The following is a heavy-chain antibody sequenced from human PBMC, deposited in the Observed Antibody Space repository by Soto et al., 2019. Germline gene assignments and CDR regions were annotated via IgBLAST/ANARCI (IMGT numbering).Heavy chain of an antibody. CDR3: ASTRRTSTNFEY. V-gene: IGHV4-59*08. Sequence: TSETLSLTCTVSGGSISRYYWSWIRQPPGKGLEWIGYIYYSGSTNYNPSLKSRVTISVDTSKNQFSLKLSSVTAADTAVYYCASTRRTSTNFEYWGQGTLVTVSS. CDR2: IYYSGST. CDR1: GGSISRYY. D-gene: IGHD1-26*01. J-gene: IGHJ4*02.